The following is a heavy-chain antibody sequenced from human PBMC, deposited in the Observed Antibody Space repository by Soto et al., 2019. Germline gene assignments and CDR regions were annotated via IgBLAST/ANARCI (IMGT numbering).Heavy chain of an antibody. CDR2: ISYDGSNK. CDR1: GFTFSSYA. D-gene: IGHD6-13*01. V-gene: IGHV3-30-3*01. J-gene: IGHJ4*02. Sequence: QVQLVESGGGVVQPGRSLRLSCAASGFTFSSYAMHWVRQAPGKGMEWVAVISYDGSNKYYADSVKGRFTISRDNSTNTLYLQMNSLRAEDTSVYYCARDLRVAAAGTPSTTQSYFDYWGQGTLVTVSS. CDR3: ARDLRVAAAGTPSTTQSYFDY.